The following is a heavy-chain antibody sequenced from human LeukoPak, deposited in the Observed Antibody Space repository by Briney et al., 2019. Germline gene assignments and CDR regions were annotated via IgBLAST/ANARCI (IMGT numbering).Heavy chain of an antibody. D-gene: IGHD3-9*01. V-gene: IGHV4-59*08. CDR1: GGSISSYY. CDR3: ARRNYDILTGYLNPYWYFDL. CDR2: IYYSGST. Sequence: SETLSLTCTVSGGSISSYYWSWIRQPPGKGLEWIGYIYYSGSTNYNPSLKSRVTISVDTSKNQFSLKLSSVTAADTAVYYCARRNYDILTGYLNPYWYFDLWGRGTLVTASS. J-gene: IGHJ2*01.